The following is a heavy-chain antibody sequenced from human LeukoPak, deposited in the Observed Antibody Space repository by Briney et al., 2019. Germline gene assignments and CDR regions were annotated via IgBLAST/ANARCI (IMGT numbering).Heavy chain of an antibody. CDR1: GFTFTSYW. D-gene: IGHD3-22*01. J-gene: IGHJ4*02. CDR2: IRQDGGER. CDR3: ARDFRLTDY. V-gene: IGHV3-7*01. Sequence: GGSLRLSCAVSGFTFTSYWMNWVRQAPGKGLEWVASIRQDGGERSYVDSVKGRFTISRDNTKNSLYLQMAYLRAGDTAVYYCARDFRLTDYWGQGTLVTVSS.